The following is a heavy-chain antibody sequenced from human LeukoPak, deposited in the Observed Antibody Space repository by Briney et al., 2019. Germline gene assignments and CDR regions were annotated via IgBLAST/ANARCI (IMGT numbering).Heavy chain of an antibody. CDR1: GGSISSYY. J-gene: IGHJ4*02. CDR2: ISDSGST. V-gene: IGHV4-59*01. CDR3: VRKSGIAAAYSHLYFDS. Sequence: SETLSLICTVSGGSISSYYWSWIRQPPGKGLEWIGYISDSGSTNYNPSLKSRVTISVDTSKNQFSLKLASVTAADTAVYYCVRKSGIAAAYSHLYFDSWGRGTLVTVSS. D-gene: IGHD6-13*01.